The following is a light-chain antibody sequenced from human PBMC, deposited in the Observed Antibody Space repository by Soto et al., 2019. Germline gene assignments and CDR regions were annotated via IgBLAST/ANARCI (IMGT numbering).Light chain of an antibody. J-gene: IGLJ3*02. CDR2: LNSDGSH. Sequence: QSVLTQSPSASASLGASVKLTCTLSSGHSSYAIAWYQQQPEKGPRYLMKLNSDGSHSNGDGIPDRFSGSSSGAERYLTISSLQSEDEADYYCQPWGTGDWVFGGGTKLTVL. CDR3: QPWGTGDWV. CDR1: SGHSSYA. V-gene: IGLV4-69*01.